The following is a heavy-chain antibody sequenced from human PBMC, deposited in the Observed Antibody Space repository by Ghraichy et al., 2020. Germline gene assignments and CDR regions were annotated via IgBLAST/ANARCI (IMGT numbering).Heavy chain of an antibody. V-gene: IGHV3-74*01. D-gene: IGHD1-26*01. J-gene: IGHJ4*02. Sequence: GGSLRLSCAASGFTFSSYWMHWVRQGPGKGLVWVSAINSDGSSTYYADSVKGRFTISRDNAKSTLFLQMNSLRDEDTAVYYCARLYSGTYYDLDYWGQGALVTVSS. CDR1: GFTFSSYW. CDR2: INSDGSST. CDR3: ARLYSGTYYDLDY.